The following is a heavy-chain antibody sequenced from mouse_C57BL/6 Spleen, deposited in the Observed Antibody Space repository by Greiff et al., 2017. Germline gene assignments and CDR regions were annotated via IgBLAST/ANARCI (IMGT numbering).Heavy chain of an antibody. CDR3: ASGNWDRNWYFDV. CDR2: INPNNGGT. J-gene: IGHJ1*03. CDR1: GYTFTDYY. D-gene: IGHD4-1*02. Sequence: VQLQQSGPELVKPGASEKISCKASGYTFTDYYMNWVKQSHGKSLEWIGDINPNNGGTSYNQKFKGKATLTVDKSSSTAYMELRSLTSEDSAVYYCASGNWDRNWYFDVWGTGTTVTVSS. V-gene: IGHV1-26*01.